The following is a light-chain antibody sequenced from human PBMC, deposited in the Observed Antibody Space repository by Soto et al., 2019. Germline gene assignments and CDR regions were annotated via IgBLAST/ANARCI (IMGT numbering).Light chain of an antibody. V-gene: IGKV3-15*01. CDR1: QSLTRN. CDR2: EAS. CDR3: QQYNNWPPYT. J-gene: IGKJ2*01. Sequence: EIVMTQSPATLSVSPGERAALSCRASQSLTRNLSWYQQKPGQAPRLLIYEASTRATGIPARFSGSGSGTEFTLAISSLQSEDFAVYCCQQYNNWPPYTFGQGTKLEIK.